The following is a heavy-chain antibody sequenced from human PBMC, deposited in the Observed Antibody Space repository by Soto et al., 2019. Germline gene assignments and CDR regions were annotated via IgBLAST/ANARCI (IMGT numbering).Heavy chain of an antibody. J-gene: IGHJ6*03. V-gene: IGHV1-18*01. Sequence: ASVKVSCKASGYTFTKFGVSWVRQAPGQGPEWIGWISADNGDTNYAQRFQGRATMTTDTFTSTAYLEVRGLNPHDSAVYYCARVVRISGYYHYYMVVWGTGITVNLSS. CDR3: ARVVRISGYYHYYMVV. CDR1: GYTFTKFG. CDR2: ISADNGDT. D-gene: IGHD3-10*02.